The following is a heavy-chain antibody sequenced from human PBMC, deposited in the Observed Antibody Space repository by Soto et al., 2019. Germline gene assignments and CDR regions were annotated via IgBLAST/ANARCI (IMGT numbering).Heavy chain of an antibody. CDR3: ARAACSSTSCYNYYAYGMDV. Sequence: QVQLVQSGPEMKKPGASVKLSCKASGYTFTTYSMHWVRQAPGQRLEWMGWIHAGNGNTEHSQKFQGRVTITRDTSARSSCLELGSLRAEDTAVYYCARAACSSTSCYNYYAYGMDVWGQGTAVTVS. D-gene: IGHD2-2*01. J-gene: IGHJ6*02. CDR2: IHAGNGNT. V-gene: IGHV1-3*01. CDR1: GYTFTTYS.